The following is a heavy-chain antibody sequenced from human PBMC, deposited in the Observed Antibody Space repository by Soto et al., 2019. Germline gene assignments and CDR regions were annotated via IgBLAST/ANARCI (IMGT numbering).Heavy chain of an antibody. CDR2: IYHGGRI. J-gene: IGHJ5*02. CDR1: GDSMITSSW. CDR3: ARRTTVTRDWFDP. V-gene: IGHV4-4*02. D-gene: IGHD4-17*01. Sequence: QVHLQESGPGLVKPSETLSLTCVVSGDSMITSSWWTWVRQSPGKGLEGIGEIYHGGRIDYNPSLKSRVTISVDKSKSQFSLQLTSVTAADTAVYFCARRTTVTRDWFDPWGQGTLVTVSS.